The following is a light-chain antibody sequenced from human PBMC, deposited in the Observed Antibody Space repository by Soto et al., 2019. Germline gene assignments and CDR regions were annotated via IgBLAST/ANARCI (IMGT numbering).Light chain of an antibody. CDR3: HEYNNWPAWT. Sequence: EIVMTQSPATLSVSPGERATLSCRASQSVRSNLAWYQQKPGQAPRLLIYGASTRATGIPARFSGSGSGTEFTLTISSLQSEDFAVYYCHEYNNWPAWTFGQGTKVEIE. CDR2: GAS. CDR1: QSVRSN. V-gene: IGKV3-15*01. J-gene: IGKJ1*01.